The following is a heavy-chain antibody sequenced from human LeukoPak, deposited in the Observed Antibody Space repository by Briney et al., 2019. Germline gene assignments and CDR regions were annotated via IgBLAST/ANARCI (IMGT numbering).Heavy chain of an antibody. CDR3: ARSSEGRYYYDSSGFSYYYYYMDV. J-gene: IGHJ6*03. Sequence: SETLSLTCTVSGGSISSYYWSWIRQPPGKGLEWIGYIYYSGSTYYNPSLRSRVTISVDTSKNQFSLKLSSVTAADTAVYYCARSSEGRYYYDSSGFSYYYYYMDVWGKGTAVTISS. D-gene: IGHD3-22*01. CDR1: GGSISSYY. V-gene: IGHV4-59*01. CDR2: IYYSGST.